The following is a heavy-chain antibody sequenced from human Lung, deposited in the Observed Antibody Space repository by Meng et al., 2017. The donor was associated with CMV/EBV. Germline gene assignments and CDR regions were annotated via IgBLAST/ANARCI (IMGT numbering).Heavy chain of an antibody. CDR2: IRYDGSNK. CDR3: AKDLGRDAYYDFWSGPPPPGFDY. CDR1: GFTFSSYG. J-gene: IGHJ4*02. Sequence: GESLKISCAASGFTFSSYGMHWVRQAPGEGLEWAAFIRYDGSNKYYADSVKGRFTISRDNSKNTLYLQMNSLSAEDTAVYYCAKDLGRDAYYDFWSGPPPPGFDYWGQGTLVTVSS. D-gene: IGHD3-3*01. V-gene: IGHV3-30*02.